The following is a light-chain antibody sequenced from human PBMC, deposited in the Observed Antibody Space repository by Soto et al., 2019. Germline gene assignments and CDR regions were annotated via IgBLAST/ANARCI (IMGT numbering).Light chain of an antibody. CDR2: GAS. CDR3: QQYGSSPFT. CDR1: QSVSSSQSVSSNY. V-gene: IGKV3-20*01. J-gene: IGKJ3*01. Sequence: EIVLTQSPGTLSLSPGDRATLSCRTSQSVSSSQSVSSNYLAWYQQKPGQAPRLPIYGASSRATGIPDRFSGIGSATDFTLTISRLEPEDFAVYYCQQYGSSPFTFVPGTKVDIQ.